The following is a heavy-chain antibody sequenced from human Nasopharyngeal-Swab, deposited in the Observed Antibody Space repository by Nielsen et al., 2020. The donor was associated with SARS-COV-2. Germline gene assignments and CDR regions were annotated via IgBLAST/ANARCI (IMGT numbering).Heavy chain of an antibody. CDR1: GYTFTKFD. CDR3: ARGRNSGTHFDY. D-gene: IGHD1-26*01. CDR2: MNTDSGDA. Sequence: ASVKVSCKASGYTFTKFDINWVRQATGQGLEWMGWMNTDSGDADYVQKFQGRVIMTRDTSMNTVFMELSSLRSDDTAVYYCARGRNSGTHFDYWGQGTLVTVSS. V-gene: IGHV1-8*01. J-gene: IGHJ4*02.